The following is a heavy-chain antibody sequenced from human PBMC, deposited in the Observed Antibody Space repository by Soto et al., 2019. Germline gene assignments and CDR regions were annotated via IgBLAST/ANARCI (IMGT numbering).Heavy chain of an antibody. V-gene: IGHV5-51*01. CDR2: IYPGDSDT. CDR1: GYSFTSYW. J-gene: IGHJ6*02. Sequence: VESLKISCKGSGYSFTSYWIGWVRQMPGKGLEWMGIIYPGDSDTRYSPSFQGQVTISADKSISTAYLQWSSLKASDTAMYYCARLFGESYYYYGMDVWGQGTTVTSP. CDR3: ARLFGESYYYYGMDV. D-gene: IGHD3-3*01.